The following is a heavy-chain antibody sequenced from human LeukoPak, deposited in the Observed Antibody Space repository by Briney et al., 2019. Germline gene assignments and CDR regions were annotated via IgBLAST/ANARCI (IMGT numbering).Heavy chain of an antibody. CDR2: ISGSGGNT. D-gene: IGHD2-8*01. J-gene: IGHJ4*02. CDR1: GFTFSSYA. Sequence: GGSLRLSCAASGFTFSSYAMSWVRQAPGKRLEWVSGISGSGGNTYYADSVKGRFTISRDNSKNTVYLQMNSLRAEDTAVYYCAKGMLVLVVYAVATDYWGQGTLVTVSS. CDR3: AKGMLVLVVYAVATDY. V-gene: IGHV3-23*01.